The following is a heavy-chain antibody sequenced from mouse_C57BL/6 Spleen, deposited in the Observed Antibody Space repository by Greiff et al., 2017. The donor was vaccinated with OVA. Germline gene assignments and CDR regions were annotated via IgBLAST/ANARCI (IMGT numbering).Heavy chain of an antibody. Sequence: EVKLVESGGGLVKPGGSLKLSCAASGFTFSDYGMHWVRQAPEKGLEWVAYISSGSSTIYYADTVKGRFTISRDNAKNTLFLQMTSLRSEDTAMYYCARKLTTVVEGYFDVWGTGTTVTVSS. D-gene: IGHD1-1*01. CDR3: ARKLTTVVEGYFDV. J-gene: IGHJ1*03. V-gene: IGHV5-17*01. CDR1: GFTFSDYG. CDR2: ISSGSSTI.